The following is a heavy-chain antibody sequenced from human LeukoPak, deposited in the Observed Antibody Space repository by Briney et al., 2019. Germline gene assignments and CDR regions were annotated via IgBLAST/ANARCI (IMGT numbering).Heavy chain of an antibody. J-gene: IGHJ4*02. CDR2: IRYDSTNK. D-gene: IGHD3-16*01. CDR1: GFAFSSFG. Sequence: PGGSLRLSCAASGFAFSSFGMHWVRQAPGKGLEWVAFIRYDSTNKYYGDSLTGRFTISRDNSNNMLYLQMSSLRAEDTAVYYCAKDSLSLGYFDFWGQGTLVTVSS. V-gene: IGHV3-30*02. CDR3: AKDSLSLGYFDF.